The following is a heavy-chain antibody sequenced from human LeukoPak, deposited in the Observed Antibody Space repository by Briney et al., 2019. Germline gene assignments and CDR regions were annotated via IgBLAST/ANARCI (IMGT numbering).Heavy chain of an antibody. CDR2: ISGDGRST. V-gene: IGHV3-23*01. CDR3: ARRYGGWGAFDI. D-gene: IGHD4-23*01. CDR1: EFTYSAYA. J-gene: IGHJ3*02. Sequence: GGSLRLSCAASEFTYSAYAMGWVRQAPGKGLEWVSTISGDGRSTFYADSVKGRFTISRDDSKTTLFLQMNSLRAEDTAIYYCARRYGGWGAFDIWGQGTVVTVSS.